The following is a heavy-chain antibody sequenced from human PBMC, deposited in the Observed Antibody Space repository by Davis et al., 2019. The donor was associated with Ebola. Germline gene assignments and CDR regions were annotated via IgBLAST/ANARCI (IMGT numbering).Heavy chain of an antibody. Sequence: SVKVSCKASGGTFSSYAISWVRQAPGQGLEWMGGIIPIFGTANYAQKFQGRVTMTRDTSTSTVYMELSSLRSEDTAVYYCARDQYYDFWSGYSTYYYYGMDVWGQGTTVTVSS. D-gene: IGHD3-3*01. CDR1: GGTFSSYA. V-gene: IGHV1-69*05. CDR3: ARDQYYDFWSGYSTYYYYGMDV. CDR2: IIPIFGTA. J-gene: IGHJ6*02.